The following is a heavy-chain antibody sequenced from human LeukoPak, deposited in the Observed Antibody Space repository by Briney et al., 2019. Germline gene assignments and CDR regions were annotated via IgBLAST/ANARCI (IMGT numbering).Heavy chain of an antibody. CDR3: ARDQPSVGCGFDS. CDR2: INGRGFTI. V-gene: IGHV3-48*04. J-gene: IGHJ4*02. D-gene: IGHD2-21*01. CDR1: GFTFSAYS. Sequence: GGSLRLSCAASGFTFSAYSMNWVRHTPGRGLEWVANINGRGFTIHYADSIKGRFTISRDNTKNSLDLQMSNLRAEDTGLYYCARDQPSVGCGFDSWGRGTLVLVSS.